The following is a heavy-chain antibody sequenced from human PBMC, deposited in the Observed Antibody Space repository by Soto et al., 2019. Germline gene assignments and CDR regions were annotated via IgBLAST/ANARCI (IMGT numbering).Heavy chain of an antibody. CDR2: IYPRDSDT. J-gene: IGHJ3*02. V-gene: IGHV5-51*01. CDR1: GYSFTSYW. Sequence: GESLKISCKGSGYSFTSYWIGWVRQMPGKGLEWMGSIYPRDSDTRYSPSFQGQVTISADKSINAAYLQWSSLKASDTAMYYCASLWLDSSSWTDAFDIWGQGTMLPVPS. CDR3: ASLWLDSSSWTDAFDI. D-gene: IGHD6-13*01.